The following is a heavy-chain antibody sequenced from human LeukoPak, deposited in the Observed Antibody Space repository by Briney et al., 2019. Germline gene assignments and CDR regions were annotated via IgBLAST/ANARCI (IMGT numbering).Heavy chain of an antibody. CDR2: IIPIFGTA. V-gene: IGHV1-69*05. J-gene: IGHJ5*02. CDR1: GGTFSSYA. Sequence: SVKVSCKASGGTFSSYAISWVRQAPGQGLEWMGRIIPIFGTANYAQKFQGRVTITTDESTSTPYMELSSLRSEDTAVYYCARGDFWSGNWFDPWGQGTLVTVSS. D-gene: IGHD3-3*01. CDR3: ARGDFWSGNWFDP.